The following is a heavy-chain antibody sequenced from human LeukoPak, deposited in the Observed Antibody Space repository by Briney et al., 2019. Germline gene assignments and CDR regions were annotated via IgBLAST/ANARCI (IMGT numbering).Heavy chain of an antibody. J-gene: IGHJ6*03. Sequence: SGPALVKPTQTLALTCTFSGFSLSTSGMCVSWIRQPPGKALEWLARIDWGDDKYYSTSLKTRLTISKDTSKNQVVLTMTNMDPVDTATYYCARMALNYYYMDVWGKGTTVTVSS. CDR1: GFSLSTSGMC. V-gene: IGHV2-70*11. CDR2: IDWGDDK. D-gene: IGHD4/OR15-4a*01. CDR3: ARMALNYYYMDV.